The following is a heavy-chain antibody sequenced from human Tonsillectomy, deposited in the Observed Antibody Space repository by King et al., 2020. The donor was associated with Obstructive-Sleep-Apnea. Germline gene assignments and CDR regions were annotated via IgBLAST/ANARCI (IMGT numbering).Heavy chain of an antibody. CDR2: ISSSGSII. V-gene: IGHV3-11*01. J-gene: IGHJ4*02. CDR1: GFTFSDYY. CDR3: ARTSSSWWGFDY. Sequence: VQLVESGGGLVKPGGSLRLSCAASGFTFSDYYMSWIRQAPGKGLEWVSYISSSGSIIYCANSLKGRFTVSRDNAKKSLYLQTNSLRAEDTAVYYCARTSSSWWGFDYWGQGTLVTVSS. D-gene: IGHD2-8*02.